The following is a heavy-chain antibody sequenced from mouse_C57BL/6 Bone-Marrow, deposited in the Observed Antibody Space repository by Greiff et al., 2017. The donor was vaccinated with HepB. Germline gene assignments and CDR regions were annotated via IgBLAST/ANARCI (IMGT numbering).Heavy chain of an antibody. CDR1: GYTFTDYY. J-gene: IGHJ3*01. D-gene: IGHD2-3*01. CDR2: INPNNGGT. Sequence: EVKLMESGPALVKPGASVKISCKASGYTFTDYYMNWVKQSHGKSLEWIGDINPNNGGTSYNQKFKGKATLTVDKSSSTAYMELRSLTSEDSAVYYCARTHVGYPWFAHCSQGSLVIVSP. CDR3: ARTHVGYPWFAH. V-gene: IGHV1-26*01.